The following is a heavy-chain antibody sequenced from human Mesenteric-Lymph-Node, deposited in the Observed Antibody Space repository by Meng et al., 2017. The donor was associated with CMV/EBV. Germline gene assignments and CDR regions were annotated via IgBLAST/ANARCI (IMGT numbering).Heavy chain of an antibody. Sequence: GESLKISCAASGFTFSSYTMNWVRQAPGKGLEWVSSISPSGSSIYYADSLKGRFTISRDNAKNSLYLQMNSLRAEDTAVYYCARDGGWGNYFDYWGQGTLVTVSS. V-gene: IGHV3-21*01. D-gene: IGHD3-16*01. CDR2: ISPSGSSI. CDR1: GFTFSSYT. CDR3: ARDGGWGNYFDY. J-gene: IGHJ4*02.